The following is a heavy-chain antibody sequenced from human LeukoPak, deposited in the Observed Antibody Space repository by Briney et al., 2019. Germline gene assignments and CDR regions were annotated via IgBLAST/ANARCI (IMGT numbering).Heavy chain of an antibody. CDR2: ISAYNGNT. J-gene: IGHJ4*02. Sequence: ASVKVSCKASGYTFTSYGISWVRQAPGQGLEWMGWISAYNGNTNYAQKLQGRVTMTTDTSTSTAYMELRSLRSDDTAVYYYARLRRRHRYGDSYDYWGQGTLVTVSS. CDR3: ARLRRRHRYGDSYDY. D-gene: IGHD4-17*01. V-gene: IGHV1-18*01. CDR1: GYTFTSYG.